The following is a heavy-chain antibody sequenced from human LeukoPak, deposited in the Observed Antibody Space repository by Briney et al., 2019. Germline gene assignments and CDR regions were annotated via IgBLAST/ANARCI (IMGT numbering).Heavy chain of an antibody. CDR2: ISSTSSYI. CDR1: RFTFSSYS. J-gene: IGHJ4*02. D-gene: IGHD3-22*01. Sequence: SGGSLRLSCAASRFTFSSYSMNWARQAPGKGLEWVSSISSTSSYIYYADSVKGRFTISRDNAKNSLYLQMNSLRAEDTAVYYCARNPYYYDSSGHFDYWGQGTLVTVSS. CDR3: ARNPYYYDSSGHFDY. V-gene: IGHV3-21*01.